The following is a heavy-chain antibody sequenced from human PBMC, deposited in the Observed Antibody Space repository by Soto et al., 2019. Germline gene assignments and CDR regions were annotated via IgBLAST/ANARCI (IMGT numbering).Heavy chain of an antibody. CDR3: ATAIVGATDAAAFDI. J-gene: IGHJ3*02. CDR1: GYTFTNYW. Sequence: PGESLKISCQASGYTFTNYWIGWVRQMPGKGLEWMGIIYPGDSDTRYSPSFQGQVTISADKSISTAYLQWSSLKASDTAMYYCATAIVGATDAAAFDIWGQGTMVTVSS. CDR2: IYPGDSDT. V-gene: IGHV5-51*01. D-gene: IGHD1-26*01.